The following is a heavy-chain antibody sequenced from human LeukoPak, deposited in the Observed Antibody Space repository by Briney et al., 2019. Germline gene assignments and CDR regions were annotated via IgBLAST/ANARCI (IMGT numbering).Heavy chain of an antibody. CDR2: IKQDGSEK. J-gene: IGHJ5*02. CDR1: GFTFSSYW. Sequence: GGSLRLSCAASGFTFSSYWMSWVRQAPGKGLEWVANIKQDGSEKYYVDSVKGRFTISRDNAENSLYLQMNSLRAEDTAVYYCTTGAIARDWFDPWGQGTLVTVSS. D-gene: IGHD2-2*01. V-gene: IGHV3-7*01. CDR3: TTGAIARDWFDP.